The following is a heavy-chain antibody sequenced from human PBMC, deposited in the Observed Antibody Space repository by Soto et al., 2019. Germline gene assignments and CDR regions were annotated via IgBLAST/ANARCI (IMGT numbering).Heavy chain of an antibody. J-gene: IGHJ4*02. V-gene: IGHV2-5*02. Sequence: QITLKESGPTLVKPTQTLTLTCTFSGFSLDTSGVGVGWIRQPPGKALEWVAVIYWDDYKHFSPSLESRLTITKDTSKNLVVLTMTDMDHVDTATYYCAHKGSGLYPLDYWGQGTLGTVSS. D-gene: IGHD3-10*01. CDR1: GFSLDTSGVG. CDR3: AHKGSGLYPLDY. CDR2: IYWDDYK.